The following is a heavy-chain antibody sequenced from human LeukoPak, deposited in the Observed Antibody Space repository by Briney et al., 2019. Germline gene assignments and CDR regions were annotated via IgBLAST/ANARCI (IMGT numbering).Heavy chain of an antibody. Sequence: SETLSLTCTVSGGSISSYYWSWIRQPPGKGLEWIGYIYYTGSTKYNASLKSRVTISVDTSKNQFSLMLSSVTAADTAVYYCARHERDASLDHAFDIWGQGTMVTVSS. CDR3: ARHERDASLDHAFDI. V-gene: IGHV4-59*08. CDR1: GGSISSYY. D-gene: IGHD5-24*01. J-gene: IGHJ3*02. CDR2: IYYTGST.